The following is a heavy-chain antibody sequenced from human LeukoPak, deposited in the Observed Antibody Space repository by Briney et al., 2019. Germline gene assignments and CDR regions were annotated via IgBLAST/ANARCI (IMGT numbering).Heavy chain of an antibody. Sequence: QAGGSLTLSCAASGFTFSYHWMTWVRQAPVKGLEWEANIKNDGTVKNYVDSVKGRFTISRDNAKNSLYLQMNSLRAEDTAVYYCAKDSYSKGDYWGQGVLVTVSS. CDR2: IKNDGTVK. CDR1: GFTFSYHW. D-gene: IGHD6-13*01. V-gene: IGHV3-7*01. CDR3: AKDSYSKGDY. J-gene: IGHJ4*02.